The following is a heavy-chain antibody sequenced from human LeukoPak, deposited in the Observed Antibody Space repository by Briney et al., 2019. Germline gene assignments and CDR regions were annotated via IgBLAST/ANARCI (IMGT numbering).Heavy chain of an antibody. J-gene: IGHJ4*02. V-gene: IGHV3-30*04. D-gene: IGHD3-16*01. Sequence: GGSLRLSCAASGFTFSSYTMHWVRQAPGKGLEWVALTSSDGNKYFADSVQGRFTISRDNSRNTVYLQLDSLRPDDTAVYYWARERGIRALYFDNWGQGTLVTVSS. CDR2: TSSDGNK. CDR3: ARERGIRALYFDN. CDR1: GFTFSSYT.